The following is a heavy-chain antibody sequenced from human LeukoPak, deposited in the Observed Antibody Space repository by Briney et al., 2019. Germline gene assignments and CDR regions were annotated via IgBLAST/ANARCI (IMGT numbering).Heavy chain of an antibody. CDR1: GFTFSSYS. Sequence: PGGSLRLSCAASGFTFSSYSMNWVRQAPGKGLVWVSRINSDGSSTSYADSVKGRFTISRDNAKNTLYLQMNSLRAEDTAVYYCARAQPGYSYGLDYWGQGTLVTVSS. CDR2: INSDGSST. V-gene: IGHV3-74*01. CDR3: ARAQPGYSYGLDY. D-gene: IGHD5-18*01. J-gene: IGHJ4*02.